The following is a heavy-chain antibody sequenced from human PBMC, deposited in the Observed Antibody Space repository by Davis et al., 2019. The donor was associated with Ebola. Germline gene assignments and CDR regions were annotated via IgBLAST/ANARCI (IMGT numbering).Heavy chain of an antibody. D-gene: IGHD1-20*01. CDR3: ASLRRTITGMDDGFDL. CDR2: IFPRDSDT. CDR1: GYSFSDSW. Sequence: PGGSLRLSCRGSGYSFSDSWIAWVRQMPGKGLEWMGIIFPRDSDTRYSPSFRGQVTISADKSTRTAYLQWGSLKASDTAMYYCASLRRTITGMDDGFDLWGQGTMVTVSS. V-gene: IGHV5-51*01. J-gene: IGHJ3*01.